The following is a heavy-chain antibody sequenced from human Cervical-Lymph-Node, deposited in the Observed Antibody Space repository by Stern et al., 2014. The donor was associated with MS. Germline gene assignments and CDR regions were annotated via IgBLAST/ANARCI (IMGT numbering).Heavy chain of an antibody. Sequence: VQLVESGPGLVKPSETLSLTCTVSGGSISSYSWSWIRQPPGQGLEWIGYIYYSGSTNYNPSLKSRVTISVDTSKNQFSLKLSAVTAADTAVYYCARGASGWVDYWGQGTLVTVSS. V-gene: IGHV4-59*01. D-gene: IGHD6-19*01. CDR2: IYYSGST. J-gene: IGHJ4*02. CDR1: GGSISSYS. CDR3: ARGASGWVDY.